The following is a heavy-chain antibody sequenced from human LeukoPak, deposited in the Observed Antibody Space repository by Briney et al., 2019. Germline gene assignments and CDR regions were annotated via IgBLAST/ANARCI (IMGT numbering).Heavy chain of an antibody. CDR1: GGSFSGYY. CDR2: INHSGST. J-gene: IGHJ6*02. V-gene: IGHV4-34*01. D-gene: IGHD2/OR15-2a*01. Sequence: KTSETLSLTCAVYGGSFSGYYWSWIRQPPGKGLEWIGEINHSGSTNYNPSLKSRVTISVDTSKNQFSLKLSSVTAADTAVYYCARVPGRRVSNFHYYYGMDVWGQGTTVTVSS. CDR3: ARVPGRRVSNFHYYYGMDV.